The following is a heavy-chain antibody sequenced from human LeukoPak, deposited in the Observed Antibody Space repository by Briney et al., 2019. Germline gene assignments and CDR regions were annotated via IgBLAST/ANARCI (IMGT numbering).Heavy chain of an antibody. V-gene: IGHV4-59*01. Sequence: SETLSLTCTVSGGSISSYYWSWIRQPPGKGLEWIGYIYYSGSTNYNPSLKSRVTISVDTSKNQFSLKLSSVTAADTAVYYCARMYYYDSSGYYPLYFDYWGQGTLVTVSS. D-gene: IGHD3-22*01. J-gene: IGHJ4*02. CDR1: GGSISSYY. CDR3: ARMYYYDSSGYYPLYFDY. CDR2: IYYSGST.